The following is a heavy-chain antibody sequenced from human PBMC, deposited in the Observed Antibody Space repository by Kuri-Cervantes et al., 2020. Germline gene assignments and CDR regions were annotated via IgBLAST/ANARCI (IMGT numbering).Heavy chain of an antibody. CDR1: GFTFSRYW. CDR2: INSDGSST. CDR3: ASPARGNYFEY. Sequence: GESLKISCAASGFTFSRYWMHCVRQAPGKGLVWVSRINSDGSSTSYADSVKGRFTISRDNAKNTLYLLMNGLRAEDTAVYYCASPARGNYFEYWGQGTLVTVSS. J-gene: IGHJ4*02. V-gene: IGHV3-74*01. D-gene: IGHD3-16*01.